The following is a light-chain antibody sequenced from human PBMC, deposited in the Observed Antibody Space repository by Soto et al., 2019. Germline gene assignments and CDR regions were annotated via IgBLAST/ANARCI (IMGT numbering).Light chain of an antibody. J-gene: IGKJ3*01. CDR2: GAS. V-gene: IGKV3-20*01. CDR3: QQYRRSPPAFP. CDR1: QTISSYY. Sequence: EIVLTQSPGTLSLSPGERVTLSCRASQTISSYYLAWYQQKPGQAPRLLIYGASFRATGIPDRFSGSGSGTDFTLTISRLEPEDFGVYYCQQYRRSPPAFPFGPGTKVDIK.